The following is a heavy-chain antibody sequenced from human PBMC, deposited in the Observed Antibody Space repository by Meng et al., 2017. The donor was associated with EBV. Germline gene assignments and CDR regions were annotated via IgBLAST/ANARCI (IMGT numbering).Heavy chain of an antibody. D-gene: IGHD1/OR15-1a*01. Sequence: QGQLVQLGAEVKEPGASVEVSCKASGYTFTSYYLHWVRQAPGQGLEWMGIIIPAGGNTNYAQKFRGRFTMTRDTSTSTVYMDLSILTSEDTAVYYCVRELVGGTFDYWGQGTLVTVSS. CDR3: VRELVGGTFDY. V-gene: IGHV1-46*01. CDR2: IIPAGGNT. J-gene: IGHJ4*02. CDR1: GYTFTSYY.